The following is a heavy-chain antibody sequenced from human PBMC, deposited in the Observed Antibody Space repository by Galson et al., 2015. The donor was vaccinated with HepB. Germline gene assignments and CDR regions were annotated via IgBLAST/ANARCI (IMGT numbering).Heavy chain of an antibody. D-gene: IGHD6-13*01. CDR1: GFTFSNYW. CDR3: ARTRGAAAGIFDY. CDR2: INSDGTYI. Sequence: SLRLSCAASGFTFSNYWMYWVRQAPGKGLVWVSRINSDGTYITYADSVKGRFTISRDNAKNTLYLQMNSPRAEDTALYYCARTRGAAAGIFDYWGQGSLVTVSS. J-gene: IGHJ4*02. V-gene: IGHV3-74*01.